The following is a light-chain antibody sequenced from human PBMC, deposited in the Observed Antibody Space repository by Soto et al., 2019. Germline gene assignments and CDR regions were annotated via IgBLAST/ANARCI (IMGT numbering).Light chain of an antibody. J-gene: IGKJ5*01. CDR1: QDIAIY. V-gene: IGKV1-39*01. Sequence: IQLTQSPSSLSASVGDRVTITCRASQDIAIYLAWYQQKPGEAPKLLIYAASTLQSGVPSRFSGSGSGTDYTLTISSLQPEDFATYYCQQSYRTPTFGQGTRLEIK. CDR2: AAS. CDR3: QQSYRTPT.